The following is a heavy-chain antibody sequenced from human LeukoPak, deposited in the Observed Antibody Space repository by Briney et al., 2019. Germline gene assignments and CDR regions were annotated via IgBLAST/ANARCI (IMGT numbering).Heavy chain of an antibody. CDR2: IRYDGSNK. V-gene: IGHV3-30*02. D-gene: IGHD1-26*01. Sequence: GGSLRLSCAASGFTFSSYGMHWVRQAPGKGLEWVAFIRYDGSNKYYADSVKGRFTISRDNSKNTLYLQMSSLRAEDTAVYYCAKDGNSGSYFWYYYYYMDVWGKGTTVTISS. CDR1: GFTFSSYG. CDR3: AKDGNSGSYFWYYYYYMDV. J-gene: IGHJ6*03.